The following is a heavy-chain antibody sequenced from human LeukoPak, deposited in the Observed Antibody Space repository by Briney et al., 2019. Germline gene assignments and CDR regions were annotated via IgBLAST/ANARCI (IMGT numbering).Heavy chain of an antibody. CDR2: IYYSGST. D-gene: IGHD1-26*01. J-gene: IGHJ5*02. CDR3: AGISGSYDNWFDP. Sequence: PSETLSLTCTVSGGSISSYYWSWIRQPPGKGLEWIGYIYYSGSTNYNPPLKSRVTISVDTSKNQFSLKLSSVTAADTAVYYCAGISGSYDNWFDPWGQGTLVTASS. CDR1: GGSISSYY. V-gene: IGHV4-59*01.